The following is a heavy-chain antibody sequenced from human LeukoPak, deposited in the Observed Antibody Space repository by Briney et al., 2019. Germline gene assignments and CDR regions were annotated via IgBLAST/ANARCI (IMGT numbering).Heavy chain of an antibody. CDR3: ARDVVAAAGTWDY. CDR1: GGSFNDYY. Sequence: SETLSLTCAVYGGSFNDYYWNWIRQPPGKGLEWIGEINLRGSTTYNPSLKSRVTMSLDTSKNQFSLKLSSVTAADTAVYYCARDVVAAAGTWDYWGQGTLVTVSS. D-gene: IGHD6-13*01. V-gene: IGHV4-34*01. J-gene: IGHJ4*02. CDR2: INLRGST.